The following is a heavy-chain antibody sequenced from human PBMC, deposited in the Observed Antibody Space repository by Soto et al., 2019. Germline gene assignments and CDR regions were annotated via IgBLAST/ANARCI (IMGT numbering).Heavy chain of an antibody. CDR1: GFNFKKFA. CDR2: ISCCGGST. CDR3: AKADGEQWLVPHLDT. D-gene: IGHD6-19*01. J-gene: IGHJ5*02. Sequence: EVQLLESGGGVVQPGGSLRLSCVDSGFNFKKFAMAWVRQAPGEGLEWVSGISCCGGSTSYADSVKGRFSIARDDSKNTLSLQMNSLRVEDTAQYYCAKADGEQWLVPHLDTWGQGTLVTVS. V-gene: IGHV3-23*01.